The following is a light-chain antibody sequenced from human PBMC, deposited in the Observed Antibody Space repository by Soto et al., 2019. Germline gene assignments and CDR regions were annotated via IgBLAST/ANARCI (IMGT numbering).Light chain of an antibody. CDR3: QQYYSYPRT. V-gene: IGKV1-17*01. J-gene: IGKJ1*01. CDR1: QDIGSD. CDR2: AAY. Sequence: DIQMTQSPSSLSASVGDRVIITCRASQDIGSDLAWYQQKPGKAPERLIYAAYNLQSGVPSRFSGSGSGTDFTLTISCLQSEDFATYYCQQYYSYPRTFGQGTKVDI.